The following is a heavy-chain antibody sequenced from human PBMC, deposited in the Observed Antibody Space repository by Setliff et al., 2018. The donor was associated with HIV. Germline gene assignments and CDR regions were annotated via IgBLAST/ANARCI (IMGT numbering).Heavy chain of an antibody. CDR1: GYTFTAYY. CDR3: ARDSGVSSGWKNWFDS. D-gene: IGHD6-19*01. V-gene: IGHV1-2*06. J-gene: IGHJ5*01. Sequence: ASVKVSCKASGYTFTAYYLHWVRQAPGQGLEWMGRINPNNGDTNYAQKFQGRVTMTRDTSISTAYMELSSLRSEDTAVYYCARDSGVSSGWKNWFDSWGQGTLVTVPQ. CDR2: INPNNGDT.